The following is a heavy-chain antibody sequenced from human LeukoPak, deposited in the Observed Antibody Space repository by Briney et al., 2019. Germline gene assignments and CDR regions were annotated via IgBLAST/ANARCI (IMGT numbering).Heavy chain of an antibody. J-gene: IGHJ3*02. V-gene: IGHV3-9*01. CDR1: GFIFDDYA. CDR2: ISWKSGNI. D-gene: IGHD2/OR15-2a*01. Sequence: GGSLRLSCAVSGFIFDDYAMHWVRQAPGKGLEWVSGISWKSGNIGYADSVKGRFTISRDNAKNSLFLEMNSLRPEDTALYYCAKDVLSIAGPRSAFDIWGQGTMVPVPS. CDR3: AKDVLSIAGPRSAFDI.